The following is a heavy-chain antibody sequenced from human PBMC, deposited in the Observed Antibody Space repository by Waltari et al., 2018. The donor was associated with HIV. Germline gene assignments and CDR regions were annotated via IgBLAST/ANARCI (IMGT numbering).Heavy chain of an antibody. CDR3: ARPGSSSWYSFDY. Sequence: QAPGKGLEWVANIKQDGSEKYYVDSVKGRFTISRDNAKNSLYLQMNSLRAEDTAVYYCARPGSSSWYSFDYWGQGTLVTVSS. CDR2: IKQDGSEK. D-gene: IGHD6-13*01. J-gene: IGHJ4*02. V-gene: IGHV3-7*01.